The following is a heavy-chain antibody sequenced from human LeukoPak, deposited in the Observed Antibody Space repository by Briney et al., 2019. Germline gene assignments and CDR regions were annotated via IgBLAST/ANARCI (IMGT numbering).Heavy chain of an antibody. CDR2: IYHSGST. V-gene: IGHV4-4*02. CDR1: GGSISSSNW. Sequence: SETLSLTCAVSGGSISSSNWWSWVRQPPGKGLEWIGEIYHSGSTNYNPSLKSRVTISVDKSKNQFSLKLSSVTAADTAVYYCARGAGVGYCSSTSCYTFDYWGQGTLVTVSS. CDR3: ARGAGVGYCSSTSCYTFDY. D-gene: IGHD2-2*02. J-gene: IGHJ4*02.